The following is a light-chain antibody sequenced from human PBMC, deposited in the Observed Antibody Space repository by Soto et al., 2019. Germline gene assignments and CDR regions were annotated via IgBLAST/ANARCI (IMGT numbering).Light chain of an antibody. V-gene: IGLV1-40*01. CDR2: GNS. J-gene: IGLJ2*01. Sequence: YVLTQPPSVSGAPGQRVTISCTGSSSNIGAGYDVHWYQQLPGTAPKLLIYGNSNRPSGVPDRFSGSKSGTSASLAITGLQAEDEADYYCQSYDSSLSGVVFGGGTKRTV. CDR1: SSNIGAGYD. CDR3: QSYDSSLSGVV.